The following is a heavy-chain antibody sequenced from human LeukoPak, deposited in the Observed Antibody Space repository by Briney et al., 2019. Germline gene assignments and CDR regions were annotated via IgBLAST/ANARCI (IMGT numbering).Heavy chain of an antibody. CDR3: ARDLSPVVRASPMGY. V-gene: IGHV3-21*01. CDR1: GFTFSSCS. J-gene: IGHJ4*02. Sequence: PGGSLRLSCAASGFTFSSCSMNWVRQAPGKGLEWVSSISSGSSYRFYSDSVKGRFTISRDSAKNSLYLQMNSLRAEDTAVYYCARDLSPVVRASPMGYWGQGTPVTVSS. D-gene: IGHD3-10*01. CDR2: ISSGSSYR.